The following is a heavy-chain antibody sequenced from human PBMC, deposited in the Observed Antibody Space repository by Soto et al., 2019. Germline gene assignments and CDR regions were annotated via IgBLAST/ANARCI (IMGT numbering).Heavy chain of an antibody. CDR3: ARGRVLLWFGELGGDYMDV. CDR1: GYTFTSYG. D-gene: IGHD3-10*01. Sequence: ASVKVSCKASGYTFTSYGISWVRQAPGQGLEWMGWISAYNGNTNYAQKLQGRVTMTTDTSTSTAYMELRSLRSDDTAVYYCARGRVLLWFGELGGDYMDVWGKGTTVTVSS. V-gene: IGHV1-18*01. J-gene: IGHJ6*03. CDR2: ISAYNGNT.